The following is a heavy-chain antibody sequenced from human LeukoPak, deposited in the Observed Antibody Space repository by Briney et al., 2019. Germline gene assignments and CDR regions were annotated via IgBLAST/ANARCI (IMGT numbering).Heavy chain of an antibody. CDR1: GYTFTGYY. V-gene: IGHV1-2*02. D-gene: IGHD2-15*01. CDR2: INPNSGGT. CDR3: ARERTLTSCYDY. J-gene: IGHJ4*02. Sequence: ASVKVSCKASGYTFTGYYMHWVRQAPGQGLEWVGWINPNSGGTNYAQKFQGRVTMTRDTSISTAYMELSRLRSDDTAVYYCARERTLTSCYDYWGQGTLVTVSP.